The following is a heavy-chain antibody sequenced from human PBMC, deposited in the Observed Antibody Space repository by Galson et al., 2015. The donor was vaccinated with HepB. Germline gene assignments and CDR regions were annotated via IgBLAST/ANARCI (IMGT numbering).Heavy chain of an antibody. Sequence: SVKVSCKASGGTFSSYAISWVRQAPGQGLEWMGGIIPIFGTANYAQKSQGRVTTTADESTSTAYMELSSLRSEDTAVYYCARMGIAAAGTTRHYYYYMDVWGKGTTVTVSS. D-gene: IGHD6-13*01. CDR3: ARMGIAAAGTTRHYYYYMDV. CDR1: GGTFSSYA. CDR2: IIPIFGTA. V-gene: IGHV1-69*13. J-gene: IGHJ6*03.